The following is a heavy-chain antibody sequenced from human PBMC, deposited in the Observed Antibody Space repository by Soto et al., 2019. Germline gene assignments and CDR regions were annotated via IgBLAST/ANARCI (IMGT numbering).Heavy chain of an antibody. Sequence: PGGSLRLSCAASGFTFSSYAMSWVRQAPGKGLEWVSAISGSGISTYSADSVKGRFTISRDNSKNTLYLQMNSLRGEDTAVYYCAKVPSSSRLYNWFDPWGQGTLVTVSS. CDR1: GFTFSSYA. CDR3: AKVPSSSRLYNWFDP. CDR2: ISGSGIST. J-gene: IGHJ5*02. V-gene: IGHV3-23*01. D-gene: IGHD6-6*01.